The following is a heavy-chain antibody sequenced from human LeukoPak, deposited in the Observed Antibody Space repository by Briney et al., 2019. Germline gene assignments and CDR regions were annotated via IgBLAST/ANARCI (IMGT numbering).Heavy chain of an antibody. V-gene: IGHV1-18*01. Sequence: ASVKVSCKASGYTFTSYGISWVRQAPGQGLKWMGWISAYNGNTNYAKKLQGRVTMTTDTSTSTAYVELRSMRCDDTAVYYCARAGGLGEFLVDPGGQGTLVTVSS. J-gene: IGHJ5*02. CDR3: ARAGGLGEFLVDP. D-gene: IGHD3-10*01. CDR1: GYTFTSYG. CDR2: ISAYNGNT.